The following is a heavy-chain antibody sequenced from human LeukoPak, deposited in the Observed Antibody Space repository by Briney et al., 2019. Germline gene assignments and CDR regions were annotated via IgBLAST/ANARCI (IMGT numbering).Heavy chain of an antibody. Sequence: PAESLTLSCAASGFTIDAYGMSWVRQAPGKGLEWVSGINSNGGGKGYAHSVKGPYNMSRHNAKNALDLQMNSLRAEDTALYYCVRRLDYCGNSGPFDYGGEGTLVTVSS. CDR1: GFTIDAYG. CDR3: VRRLDYCGNSGPFDY. D-gene: IGHD4-23*01. J-gene: IGHJ4*02. CDR2: INSNGGGK. V-gene: IGHV3-20*04.